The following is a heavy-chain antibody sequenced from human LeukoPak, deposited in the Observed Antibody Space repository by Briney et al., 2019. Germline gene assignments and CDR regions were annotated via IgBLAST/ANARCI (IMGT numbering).Heavy chain of an antibody. CDR2: ISIYTGQT. D-gene: IGHD5-12*01. Sequence: GASVKVSCQGSGYNFRNYGISWVRQVPGQGLEWVAWISIYTGQTDYAQSVRDRLTLTTDTSTSTAYMELRSLTSDETAVYYCVRDFPTTSVRHFEYWGQGTLVTVSS. CDR1: GYNFRNYG. CDR3: VRDFPTTSVRHFEY. V-gene: IGHV1-18*04. J-gene: IGHJ4*02.